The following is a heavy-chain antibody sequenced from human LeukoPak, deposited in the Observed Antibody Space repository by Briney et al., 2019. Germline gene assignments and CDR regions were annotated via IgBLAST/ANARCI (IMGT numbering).Heavy chain of an antibody. D-gene: IGHD3-10*02. CDR3: AKDLFAMTGYFDS. CDR1: GFTFSSYA. J-gene: IGHJ4*02. Sequence: GGSLRLSCAASGFTFSSYAMSWVRQAPGKGLEWVSGISNSGAIKNYADSVKGRFTISRDNSKYTVYLQMNSLRAEDTAVYYCAKDLFAMTGYFDSWGQGTLVTVSS. CDR2: ISNSGAIK. V-gene: IGHV3-23*01.